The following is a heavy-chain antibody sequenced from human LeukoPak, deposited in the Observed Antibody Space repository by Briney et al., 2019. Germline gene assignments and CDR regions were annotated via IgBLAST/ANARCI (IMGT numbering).Heavy chain of an antibody. J-gene: IGHJ6*03. D-gene: IGHD1-7*01. CDR3: ARVASTNWNYGTYYYYYMDV. V-gene: IGHV1-18*01. Sequence: ASVKVSCKASGYTFTSYGISWVRQALGQGLEWMGWISAYNGNTNYAQKLQGRVTMTTDTSTSTAYMELRSLRSDDTAVYYCARVASTNWNYGTYYYYYMDVWGKGTTVTVSS. CDR2: ISAYNGNT. CDR1: GYTFTSYG.